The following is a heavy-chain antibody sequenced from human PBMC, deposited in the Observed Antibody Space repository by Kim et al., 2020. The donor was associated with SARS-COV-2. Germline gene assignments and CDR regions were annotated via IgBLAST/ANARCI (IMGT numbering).Heavy chain of an antibody. CDR1: GFIFSNYA. D-gene: IGHD2-15*01. Sequence: GGSLRLSCAASGFIFSNYAMHWVRQAPGKGLEWVAAISKDGSNKYYADSVKGRFTISRDNSKSTLYLQMNSLRVEDTAVYYCARGYCSGTTCFSLDYWGQGTLVTVSS. V-gene: IGHV3-30*04. J-gene: IGHJ4*02. CDR2: ISKDGSNK. CDR3: ARGYCSGTTCFSLDY.